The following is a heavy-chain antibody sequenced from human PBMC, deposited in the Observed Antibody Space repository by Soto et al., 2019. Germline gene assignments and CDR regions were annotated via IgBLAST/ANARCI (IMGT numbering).Heavy chain of an antibody. CDR2: INAGNGNT. V-gene: IGHV1-3*01. D-gene: IGHD1-20*01. CDR1: GYTFTSYA. J-gene: IGHJ4*02. Sequence: QVQLVQSGAEVKKPGASVKVSCKASGYTFTSYAMHWVRQAPGQRLEWMGWINAGNGNTKYSQKFQGRVTITRDTSASTAYMELSSLRSEDTAVYYCARGLTGTPYFDYWGQGTLVTVSS. CDR3: ARGLTGTPYFDY.